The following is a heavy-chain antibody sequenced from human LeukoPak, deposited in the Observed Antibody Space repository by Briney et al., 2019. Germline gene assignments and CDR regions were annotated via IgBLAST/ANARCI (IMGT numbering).Heavy chain of an antibody. Sequence: GGSLRLSCVASGFTVSSNYMSWVRQAPGKGLEWVSVIYSGDNTYYVDSVKGRFTISRDSSKNTLYLQMNSLRAEDTAVYYCARDYYDILTANRQTKSSYFDYWGQGTLVTVST. D-gene: IGHD3-9*01. CDR3: ARDYYDILTANRQTKSSYFDY. CDR2: IYSGDNT. V-gene: IGHV3-66*01. J-gene: IGHJ4*02. CDR1: GFTVSSNY.